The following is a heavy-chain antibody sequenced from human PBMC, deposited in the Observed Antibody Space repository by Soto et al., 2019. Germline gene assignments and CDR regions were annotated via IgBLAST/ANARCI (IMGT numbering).Heavy chain of an antibody. D-gene: IGHD1-1*01. CDR2: ISYDGSKE. Sequence: QVQLVESGGGVVQPGKSLRLSCAASGFTFNIYGMQWVRQAPGKGLEWVAVISYDGSKEYYGDSVKGRFTISRDNSKNTLYLQMNSLRSEDTAVYYCARGNSNWNDGHYYYGMDVWGQGTTVTVSS. V-gene: IGHV3-30*03. J-gene: IGHJ6*02. CDR3: ARGNSNWNDGHYYYGMDV. CDR1: GFTFNIYG.